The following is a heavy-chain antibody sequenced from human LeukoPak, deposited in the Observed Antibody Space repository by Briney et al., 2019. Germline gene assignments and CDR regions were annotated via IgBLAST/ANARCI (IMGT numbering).Heavy chain of an antibody. D-gene: IGHD6-13*01. J-gene: IGHJ5*02. V-gene: IGHV4-4*02. CDR2: IYTSGST. CDR3: ARVKYRSSWYEGDWFDP. Sequence: SETLSLTCAVSGGSISSSNWWSWVRQPPGKGLEWIGRIYTSGSTNYNPSLKSRVTMSVDTSKNQFSLKLSSVTAADTAVYYCARVKYRSSWYEGDWFDPWGQGTLVTVSS. CDR1: GGSISSSNW.